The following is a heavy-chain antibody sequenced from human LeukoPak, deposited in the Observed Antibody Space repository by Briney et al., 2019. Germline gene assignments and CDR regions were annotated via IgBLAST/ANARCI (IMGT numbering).Heavy chain of an antibody. J-gene: IGHJ3*02. CDR2: INPNSGGT. Sequence: ASVKVSCKASGYTFTGDYMHWVRQAPGQGLEWMGWINPNSGGTNYAQKFQGRVTMTRDTSISTAYMELSRLRSDDTAVYYCARLGMGTTHAFDIWGQGTMVTVSS. CDR3: ARLGMGTTHAFDI. D-gene: IGHD5-18*01. CDR1: GYTFTGDY. V-gene: IGHV1-2*02.